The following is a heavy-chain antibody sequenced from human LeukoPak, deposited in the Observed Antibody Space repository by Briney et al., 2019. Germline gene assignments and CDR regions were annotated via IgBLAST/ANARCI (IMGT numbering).Heavy chain of an antibody. CDR1: GFTVSSNY. Sequence: GGSLRLSCAASGFTVSSNYMSWVRQAPGEGLEWVSVIYSGGSTYYADSVKGRFTISRDNPKNTLYLQMNSLRAEDTAVYYCARTTPSKVGATGLDYWGQGTLVTVSS. D-gene: IGHD1-26*01. CDR2: IYSGGST. CDR3: ARTTPSKVGATGLDY. J-gene: IGHJ4*02. V-gene: IGHV3-53*01.